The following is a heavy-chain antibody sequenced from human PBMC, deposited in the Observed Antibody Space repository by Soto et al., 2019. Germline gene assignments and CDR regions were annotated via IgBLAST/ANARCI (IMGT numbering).Heavy chain of an antibody. J-gene: IGHJ4*02. Sequence: QVQLVQSGAEVKKPGSSVKVSCKASGGTFSSYAISWVRQAPGQGLEWMGGIIPIFGTANYAQKFQGRVTITADESTSTAYMELSNLRSEDTAVYYCARARLEYGGAWTYFDYWGQGTLVTVSS. V-gene: IGHV1-69*01. CDR1: GGTFSSYA. D-gene: IGHD4-17*01. CDR2: IIPIFGTA. CDR3: ARARLEYGGAWTYFDY.